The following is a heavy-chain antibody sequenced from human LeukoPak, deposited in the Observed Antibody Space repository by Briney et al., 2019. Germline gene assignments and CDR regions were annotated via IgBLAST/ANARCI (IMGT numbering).Heavy chain of an antibody. CDR3: ARVTSGYENFDY. V-gene: IGHV4-59*01. Sequence: SETLSLTCTVSGGSISSYYWSWLRQPPGKGLEWIGYIYYSGSTNYNPSLTRRVTISVLTSKNQFSLKLSSATAADTAVYYCARVTSGYENFDYWGQGTLVTVSS. CDR1: GGSISSYY. D-gene: IGHD5-12*01. J-gene: IGHJ4*02. CDR2: IYYSGST.